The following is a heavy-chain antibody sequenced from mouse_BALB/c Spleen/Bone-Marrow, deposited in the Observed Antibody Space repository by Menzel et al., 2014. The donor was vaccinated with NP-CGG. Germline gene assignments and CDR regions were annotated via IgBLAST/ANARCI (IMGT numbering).Heavy chain of an antibody. CDR1: GYTFTSYY. CDR2: ISPGNVNT. Sequence: VQLQQSGPELVKPGPSVRISCKVSGYTFTSYYIHWVKQRPGQGLEWIGWISPGNVNTNYNEKFKGKATLTADKSSSTAYMQLSSLTSEDSAVYFCARGGYDGAWFAYWGQGTLVTVSA. J-gene: IGHJ3*01. CDR3: ARGGYDGAWFAY. V-gene: IGHV1S56*01. D-gene: IGHD2-14*01.